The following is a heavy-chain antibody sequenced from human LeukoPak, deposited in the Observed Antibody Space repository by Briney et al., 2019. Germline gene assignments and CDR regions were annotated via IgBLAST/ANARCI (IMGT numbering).Heavy chain of an antibody. J-gene: IGHJ4*02. V-gene: IGHV3-7*01. D-gene: IGHD1-26*01. CDR1: GFTFSNYW. CDR2: IKQDGSEK. CDR3: VRRRGSYFLDF. Sequence: GGSLRLSCAASGFTFSNYWLSWVRQAPGKGLEWVANIKQDGSEKDYVDSVKGRFTISRDNAKNSLYLQMKSLRPEDTSVYYCVRRRGSYFLDFWGQGTLVTVSS.